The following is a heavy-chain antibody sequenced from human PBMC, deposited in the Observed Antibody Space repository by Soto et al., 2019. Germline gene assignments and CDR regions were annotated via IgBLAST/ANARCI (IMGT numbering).Heavy chain of an antibody. CDR2: IYYSGST. Sequence: SETLSLTCTVSGGSLSSYYWSWIRQPPGKGLEWIGYIYYSGSTNYNPSLKSRVTISVDTSKNQFSLKLSSVTAADTAVYYCARGLRYFDGKNWFDPWGQGTLVTVSS. V-gene: IGHV4-59*01. D-gene: IGHD3-9*01. CDR3: ARGLRYFDGKNWFDP. CDR1: GGSLSSYY. J-gene: IGHJ5*02.